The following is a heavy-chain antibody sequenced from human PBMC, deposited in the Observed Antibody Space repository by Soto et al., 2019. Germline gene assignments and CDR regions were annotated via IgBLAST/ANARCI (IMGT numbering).Heavy chain of an antibody. Sequence: QVQLVESGGGVVQPGRSLRLSCAASGFTFSSYGMHWVRQAPGKGLEWVAVIWYDGSNKYYADSVKGRFTISRDNSKNTLYLQMNSLRAEDTAMYYCAREERGYSYGYFSFDYWGQGTLVTVSS. CDR3: AREERGYSYGYFSFDY. D-gene: IGHD5-18*01. V-gene: IGHV3-33*01. CDR1: GFTFSSYG. J-gene: IGHJ4*02. CDR2: IWYDGSNK.